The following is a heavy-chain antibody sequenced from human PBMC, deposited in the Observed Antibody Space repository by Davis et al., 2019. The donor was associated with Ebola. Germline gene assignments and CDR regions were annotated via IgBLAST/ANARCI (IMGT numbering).Heavy chain of an antibody. CDR3: ARVAYYYDSSGYNRGAFDI. CDR2: IYYSGST. D-gene: IGHD3-22*01. V-gene: IGHV4-59*01. CDR1: GDSISRSY. Sequence: SETLSLTCSVSGDSISRSYWSWIRQPPGKGLEWIGYIYYSGSTNYNPSLKSRVTISVDTSKNQFSLKLSSVTAADTAVYYCARVAYYYDSSGYNRGAFDIWGQGTMVTVSS. J-gene: IGHJ3*02.